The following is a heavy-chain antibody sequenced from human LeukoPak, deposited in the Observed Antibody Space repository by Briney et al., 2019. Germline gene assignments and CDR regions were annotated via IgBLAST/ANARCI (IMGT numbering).Heavy chain of an antibody. D-gene: IGHD6-19*01. Sequence: GGSLRLSCAASGFTVSSNYMSWVRQAPGKGPEWVSVIYSGGSTYYADSVKGRFTISRDNSKNALYLQMNSLRAEDTAVYYCARGRNSGWYEYYFDYWGQGTLVTVSS. CDR3: ARGRNSGWYEYYFDY. J-gene: IGHJ4*02. CDR2: IYSGGST. CDR1: GFTVSSNY. V-gene: IGHV3-53*01.